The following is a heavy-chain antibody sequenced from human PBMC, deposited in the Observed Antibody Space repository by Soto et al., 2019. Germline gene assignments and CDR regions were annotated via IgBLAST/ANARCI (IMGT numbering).Heavy chain of an antibody. J-gene: IGHJ3*02. D-gene: IGHD3-10*01. V-gene: IGHV3-53*04. CDR1: GFTVSSNY. Sequence: EVQLVESGGGLVQPGGSLRLSCAASGFTVSSNYMSWVRQAPGKGLEWVSVIYSGGSTYYADSVKGRFTISRHNSKNTLYLQMNSLRAEDTAVYYCARGHSFYGSGAFVIWGQGTMVTVSS. CDR3: ARGHSFYGSGAFVI. CDR2: IYSGGST.